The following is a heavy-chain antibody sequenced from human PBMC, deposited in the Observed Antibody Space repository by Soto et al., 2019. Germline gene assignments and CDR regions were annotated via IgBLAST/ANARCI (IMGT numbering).Heavy chain of an antibody. CDR1: GDSVSSNRAA. V-gene: IGHV6-1*01. D-gene: IGHD6-6*01. CDR3: STDAHERSIAARPNYSYGMDV. J-gene: IGHJ6*02. CDR2: TYYRSKWYN. Sequence: PSQTLSLTCAISGDSVSSNRAAWNWIMQSPSRGLEWLGRTYYRSKWYNDYAVSVKSRITINPDTSKNQFSLQLNSVTPEDTAVYYCSTDAHERSIAARPNYSYGMDVWGQGITVIVSS.